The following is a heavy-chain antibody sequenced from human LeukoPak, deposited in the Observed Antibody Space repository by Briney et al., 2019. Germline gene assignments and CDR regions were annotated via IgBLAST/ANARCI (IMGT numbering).Heavy chain of an antibody. D-gene: IGHD2-2*01. CDR3: ARLIVVAPAATFDY. V-gene: IGHV3-48*01. CDR1: GFTFSSYS. CDR2: ISSSSSTI. J-gene: IGHJ4*02. Sequence: GGSLRLSCAASGFTFSSYSMNWVRQAPGKGLEWVSYISSSSSTIYYADSVKGRFTISRDNAKNSLYLQMNSLRAEDTAVYYCARLIVVAPAATFDYWGQGTLVTVSS.